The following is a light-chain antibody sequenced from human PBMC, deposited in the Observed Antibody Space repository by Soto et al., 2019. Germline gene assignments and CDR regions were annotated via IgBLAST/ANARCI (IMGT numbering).Light chain of an antibody. CDR3: SSYKSSTSYV. Sequence: QSALTQPASVSGSPGQSITISCTGTSSDVGGYKYVSWYQQHPGKAPKLMIYDVSNRPSGVSNRFSGSKSGNTASLTISGLQSEDEADYSCSSYKSSTSYVFGSGTKVTVL. J-gene: IGLJ1*01. V-gene: IGLV2-14*03. CDR1: SSDVGGYKY. CDR2: DVS.